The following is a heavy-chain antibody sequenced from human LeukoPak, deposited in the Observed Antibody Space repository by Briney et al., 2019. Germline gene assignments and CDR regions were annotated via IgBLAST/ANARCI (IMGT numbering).Heavy chain of an antibody. CDR3: AKLVPYYFDY. V-gene: IGHV3-23*01. CDR2: ISGSGGST. Sequence: GGSLRLSCAASGFTFSTYSMNWVRQAPGKGLEWVSAISGSGGSTYYADSVKGRFTISRDNSKNTLYLQMNSLRAEDTAVYYCAKLVPYYFDYWGQGTLVTVSS. CDR1: GFTFSTYS. D-gene: IGHD3-10*01. J-gene: IGHJ4*02.